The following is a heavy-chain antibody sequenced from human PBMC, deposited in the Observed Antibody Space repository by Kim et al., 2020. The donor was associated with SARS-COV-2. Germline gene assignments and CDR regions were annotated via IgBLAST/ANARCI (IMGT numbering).Heavy chain of an antibody. CDR2: ISWDSGTM. CDR1: GFNFGDYA. D-gene: IGHD1-1*01. CDR3: AKGGGSGTTFSSHF. Sequence: GGSLRLSCVASGFNFGDYARHWVPHAPGKGLEWVSGISWDSGTMGYADSVKGRFIISRDNAKSSLYLQMNSLTAEDTALYYCAKGGGSGTTFSSHFWGQGTLVTVS. V-gene: IGHV3-9*01. J-gene: IGHJ4*02.